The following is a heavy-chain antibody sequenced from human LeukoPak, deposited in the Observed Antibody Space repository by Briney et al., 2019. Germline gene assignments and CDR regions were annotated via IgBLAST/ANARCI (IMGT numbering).Heavy chain of an antibody. CDR2: ISYDGSNK. CDR3: AKDPIRHYSGSGESITTHFFDY. CDR1: GFTFSSYG. V-gene: IGHV3-30*18. D-gene: IGHD3-10*01. Sequence: GRSLRLSCAASGFTFSSYGMHWVRQAPGKGLEWVAVISYDGSNKYYADSVKGRFTISRDNSKNTLYLQMNSLRAEDTAVYYCAKDPIRHYSGSGESITTHFFDYWGQGTLVTVSS. J-gene: IGHJ4*02.